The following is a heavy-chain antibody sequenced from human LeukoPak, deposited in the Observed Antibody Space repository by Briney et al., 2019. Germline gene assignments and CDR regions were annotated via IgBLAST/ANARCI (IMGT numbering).Heavy chain of an antibody. CDR1: GGSISSGGYS. CDR3: ARDTADYWYFDL. D-gene: IGHD4-17*01. V-gene: IGHV4-30-2*01. CDR2: IYHSGST. J-gene: IGHJ2*01. Sequence: SETLSLTCAVSGGSISSGGYSWSWIRQPLGKGLEWIGYIYHSGSTYYNPSLKSRVTISVDRSKNQFSLKLSSVTAADTAVYYCARDTADYWYFDLWGRGTLVTVSS.